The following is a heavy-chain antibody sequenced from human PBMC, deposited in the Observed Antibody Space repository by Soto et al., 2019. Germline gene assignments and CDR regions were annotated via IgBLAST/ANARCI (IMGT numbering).Heavy chain of an antibody. V-gene: IGHV4-34*01. CDR2: INHSGST. J-gene: IGHJ5*02. CDR1: GGSFSGYY. D-gene: IGHD3-9*01. Sequence: SETLSLTCAVYGGSFSGYYWSWIRQPPGKGLEWIGEINHSGSTNYNPSLKSRVTISVDTSKNQFSLKLSSVTAADTAVYYCARGRAADILTGYGNWFDPWGQGTLVTVSS. CDR3: ARGRAADILTGYGNWFDP.